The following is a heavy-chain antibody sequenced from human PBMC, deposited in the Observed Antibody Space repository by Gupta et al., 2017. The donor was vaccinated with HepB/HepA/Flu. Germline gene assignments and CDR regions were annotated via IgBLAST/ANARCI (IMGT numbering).Heavy chain of an antibody. CDR3: AREVGQSGYDWEYYYYGMDV. CDR1: GYTFTGYY. D-gene: IGHD5-12*01. J-gene: IGHJ6*02. CDR2: INPNSGGT. Sequence: QVQLVQSGAEVKKPGASVKVSCKASGYTFTGYYMHWVRQAPGQGLEWMGWINPNSGGTNYAQKFQGWVTMTRDTSISTAYMELSRLRSDDTAVYYCAREVGQSGYDWEYYYYGMDVWGQGTTVTVSS. V-gene: IGHV1-2*04.